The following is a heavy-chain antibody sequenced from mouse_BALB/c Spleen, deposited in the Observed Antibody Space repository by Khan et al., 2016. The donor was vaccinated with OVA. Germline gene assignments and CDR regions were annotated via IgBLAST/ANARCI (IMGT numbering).Heavy chain of an antibody. D-gene: IGHD1-2*01. Sequence: LQQSGPGLVKPSQSLSLTCIVTGYSITSGYGWNWIRQFPGNKLEWMGYISYSGSTNYNPSLKSRISITRDTSKNQFFLQLNSVTTEDTATYYCARTARIKYWGQGTTLTVSS. CDR2: ISYSGST. CDR3: ARTARIKY. V-gene: IGHV3-2*02. J-gene: IGHJ2*01. CDR1: GYSITSGYG.